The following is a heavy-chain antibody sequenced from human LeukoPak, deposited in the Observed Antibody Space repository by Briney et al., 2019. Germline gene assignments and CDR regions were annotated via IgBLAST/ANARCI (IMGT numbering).Heavy chain of an antibody. CDR3: ARDDGTSGHYSHFGY. D-gene: IGHD3-22*01. J-gene: IGHJ4*02. CDR1: GFTFSYYG. V-gene: IGHV3-33*01. CDR2: IWSHGNKE. Sequence: QPGRSLRLSCAASGFTFSYYGIHWVRQAPGKGLEWEAVIWSHGNKEDYADSVKGRFTISRDNSKNTVYLQMDSLRGEDTALYYCARDDGTSGHYSHFGYWGQGTLVTVSS.